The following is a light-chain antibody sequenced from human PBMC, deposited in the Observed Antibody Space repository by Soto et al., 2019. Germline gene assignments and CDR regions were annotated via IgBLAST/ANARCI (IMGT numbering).Light chain of an antibody. CDR2: DVT. Sequence: QSALTQPRSVSGSPGQSVTISCTGTSSDVGGYNYVSWYQQHPGKAPKLMICDVTKRPSGVPDRFSGSKSGNTASLTISALQSEDEADYYCCSYTGSYTLKVFGGGTQLTVL. V-gene: IGLV2-11*01. J-gene: IGLJ3*02. CDR1: SSDVGGYNY. CDR3: CSYTGSYTLKV.